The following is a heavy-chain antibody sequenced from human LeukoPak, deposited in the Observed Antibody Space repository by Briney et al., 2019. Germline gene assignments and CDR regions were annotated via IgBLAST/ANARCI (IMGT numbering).Heavy chain of an antibody. CDR1: GGSISSYY. J-gene: IGHJ4*02. D-gene: IGHD3-3*01. CDR3: ARGPYYDFWSGYYEAFDY. V-gene: IGHV4-59*01. CDR2: IYYSGST. Sequence: SETLSLTCTVSGGSISSYYWSWIRQPPGKGLEWIGYIYYSGSTNYNPSLKSRVTISVDTSKNQFSLKLSSATAADTAVYYCARGPYYDFWSGYYEAFDYWGQGTLVTVSS.